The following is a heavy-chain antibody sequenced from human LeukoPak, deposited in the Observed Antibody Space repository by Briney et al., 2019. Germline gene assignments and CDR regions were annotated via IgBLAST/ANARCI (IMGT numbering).Heavy chain of an antibody. CDR2: ISYDGSNK. CDR3: ARDLKLGRIMITFGGVIVKSPHPSADY. D-gene: IGHD3-16*02. Sequence: GGSLRLSCAASGFTFSSYAMHWVRQAPGKGLEWVAVISYDGSNKYYADSVKGRFTISRDNSKNTLYLQMNSLRAEDTAVYYCARDLKLGRIMITFGGVIVKSPHPSADYWGQGTLVTVSS. V-gene: IGHV3-30-3*01. J-gene: IGHJ4*02. CDR1: GFTFSSYA.